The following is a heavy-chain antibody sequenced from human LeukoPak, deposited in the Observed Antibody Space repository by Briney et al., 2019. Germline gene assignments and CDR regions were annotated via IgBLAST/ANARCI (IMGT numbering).Heavy chain of an antibody. Sequence: GGSLRLSCAASGFTFSSYGMHWVRRPPGKGLEWVAVISYDGINKYHADSVKGRFTISRDNSKDTLYLQMNSLRAEDTALYYCANLYGDSGLDYWGQGTLVTVSS. V-gene: IGHV3-30*18. J-gene: IGHJ4*02. CDR2: ISYDGINK. D-gene: IGHD4-17*01. CDR1: GFTFSSYG. CDR3: ANLYGDSGLDY.